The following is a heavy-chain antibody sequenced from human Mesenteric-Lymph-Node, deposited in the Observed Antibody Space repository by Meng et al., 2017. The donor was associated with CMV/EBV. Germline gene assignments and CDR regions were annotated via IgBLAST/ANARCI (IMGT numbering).Heavy chain of an antibody. V-gene: IGHV3-11*01. Sequence: GESLKISCAASGFTSSDYYMSWIRQAPGKGLEWVSYISSSGSTIYYADSVKGRFTISRDNAKNSLYLQMNSLRAEDTAVYYCARGGGYSSGWYRNWFDPWGQGTLVTVSS. CDR1: GFTSSDYY. CDR3: ARGGGYSSGWYRNWFDP. CDR2: ISSSGSTI. J-gene: IGHJ5*02. D-gene: IGHD6-19*01.